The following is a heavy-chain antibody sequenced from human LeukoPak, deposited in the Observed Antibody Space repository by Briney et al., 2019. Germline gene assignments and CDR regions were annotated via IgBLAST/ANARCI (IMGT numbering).Heavy chain of an antibody. J-gene: IGHJ5*01. CDR3: ARDRNVVGADFDS. V-gene: IGHV3-30*03. CDR1: GFIFDNFA. CDR2: VSFDGTNN. Sequence: GGSLRLSCAASGFIFDNFAIHWVRQAPGKGLEWVSIVSFDGTNNFYADSVKGRFIVSRDSSNNTVYLHMNSLGPDDTAVYFCARDRNVVGADFDSWGQGTLVTVSS. D-gene: IGHD2-15*01.